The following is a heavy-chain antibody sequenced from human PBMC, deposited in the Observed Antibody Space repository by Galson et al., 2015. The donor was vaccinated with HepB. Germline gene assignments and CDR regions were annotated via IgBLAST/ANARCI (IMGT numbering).Heavy chain of an antibody. CDR2: VDPNDGEP. CDR1: GYTLNQLA. D-gene: IGHD3-3*01. Sequence: SVKVSCKVSGYTLNQLAIHWVRQAPRTGLEWIGGVDPNDGEPIYAQKFQDRVTMTEDPSTDTAYMELSNLTSEDTAVYYCVSLGWPDHVYTGLVLEFYFDFWGQGTLVTVSP. V-gene: IGHV1-24*01. CDR3: VSLGWPDHVYTGLVLEFYFDF. J-gene: IGHJ4*02.